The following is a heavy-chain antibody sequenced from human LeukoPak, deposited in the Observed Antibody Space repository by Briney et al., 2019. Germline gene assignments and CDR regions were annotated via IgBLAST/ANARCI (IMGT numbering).Heavy chain of an antibody. J-gene: IGHJ6*02. Sequence: PSETLSLTCAVYGGSFSGYYWSWIRQPPGKGLEWIGEINHSGSTNYNPSLKSRVTISVDTSKNQFSLKLSSVTAADTAVYYCARRAPSGRLEYSSSSLVSGGKVRYYYYGMDVWGQGTTVTVSS. CDR3: ARRAPSGRLEYSSSSLVSGGKVRYYYYGMDV. CDR2: INHSGST. CDR1: GGSFSGYY. D-gene: IGHD6-6*01. V-gene: IGHV4-34*01.